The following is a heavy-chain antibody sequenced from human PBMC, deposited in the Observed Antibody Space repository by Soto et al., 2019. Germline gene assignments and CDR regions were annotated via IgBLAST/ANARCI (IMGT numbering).Heavy chain of an antibody. CDR1: GGSISSYY. CDR3: ARAVLPATAPFDY. J-gene: IGHJ4*02. D-gene: IGHD2-2*01. CDR2: IYYSGST. Sequence: QVQLQESGPRLVKPSETLSLTCIVSGGSISSYYWSWIRQPPGKGLEWIGYIYYSGSTNYNPSLTRRVTISVDTSKNQFSLKLSSVTAADTAVYYCARAVLPATAPFDYWGQGTLVTVSS. V-gene: IGHV4-59*01.